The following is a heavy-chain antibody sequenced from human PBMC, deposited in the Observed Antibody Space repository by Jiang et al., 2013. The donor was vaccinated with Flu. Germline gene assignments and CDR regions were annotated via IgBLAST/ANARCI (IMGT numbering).Heavy chain of an antibody. CDR2: INWDGESS. CDR3: ARERRDYAWGFDFGF. Sequence: EWVALINWDGESSYYADSVEGRFTISRDNSASSLYLQMNSLRHEDAALYYCARERRDYAWGFDFGFWGQGTPVTVSA. J-gene: IGHJ4*02. D-gene: IGHD4/OR15-4a*01. V-gene: IGHV3-43*01.